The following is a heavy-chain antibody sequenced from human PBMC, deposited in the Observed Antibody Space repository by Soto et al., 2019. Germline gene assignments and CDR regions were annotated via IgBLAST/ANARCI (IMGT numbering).Heavy chain of an antibody. CDR2: IRTKPNSYET. J-gene: IGHJ4*02. V-gene: IGHV3-73*01. Sequence: VRSLRLSCAASGFTFNGSVIHWVRQASEKGMEWVGRIRTKPNSYETAYVASVKGRFTISRDDSKNTAYLQMNSLKTDDTAVYYCTSSNLYYWGQGTLVTVSS. CDR3: TSSNLYY. CDR1: GFTFNGSV.